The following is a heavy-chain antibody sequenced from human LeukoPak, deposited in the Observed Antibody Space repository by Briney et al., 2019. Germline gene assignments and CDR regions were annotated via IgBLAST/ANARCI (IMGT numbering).Heavy chain of an antibody. V-gene: IGHV6-1*01. D-gene: IGHD6-13*01. CDR2: TYYRSKWNN. CDR3: ARDPQQPGMLMY. J-gene: IGHJ4*02. Sequence: SQTLSLTCGLSGDSLSSNSAAWLWIRQSPSRGLEWLGRTYYRSKWNNDYAVSVKSRITINADTSKNQLSLQLSSMTPEDTAVYYCARDPQQPGMLMYWGQGALVTVSA. CDR1: GDSLSSNSAA.